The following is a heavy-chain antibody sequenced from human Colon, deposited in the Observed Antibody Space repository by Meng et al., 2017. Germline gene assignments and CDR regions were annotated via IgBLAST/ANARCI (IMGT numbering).Heavy chain of an antibody. V-gene: IGHV4-34*01. Sequence: QVELQPWGAGPLKPSETRSLTCVVYGGCFRGYYWSWIRQPPGKGLEWIGEINHSGSTNYNPPLKSRVTISVDTSKNQFSLKLSSVTAADTAVYYCARERLSSGWYGGRWFDPWGQGTLVTVSS. CDR3: ARERLSSGWYGGRWFDP. CDR2: INHSGST. CDR1: GGCFRGYY. J-gene: IGHJ5*02. D-gene: IGHD6-19*01.